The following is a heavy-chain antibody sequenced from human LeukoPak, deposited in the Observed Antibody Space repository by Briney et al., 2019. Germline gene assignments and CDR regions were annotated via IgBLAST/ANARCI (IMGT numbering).Heavy chain of an antibody. D-gene: IGHD3-22*01. V-gene: IGHV3-30*02. CDR2: IRYDGSNK. CDR1: GFTFSSYG. CDR3: AKTPPYYYDSSGYSLDY. J-gene: IGHJ4*02. Sequence: GGSLRLSCAASGFTFSSYGMHWVRQAPGKGLEWVAFIRYDGSNKYYADSVKGRFTISRDNSKNTLYLQMNSLRAEDTAVYYCAKTPPYYYDSSGYSLDYWGQGTLVTVSS.